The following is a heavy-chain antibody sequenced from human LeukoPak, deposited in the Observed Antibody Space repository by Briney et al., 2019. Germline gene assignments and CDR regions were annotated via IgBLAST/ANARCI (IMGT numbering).Heavy chain of an antibody. D-gene: IGHD6-19*01. CDR3: ARPRGYSSGWPPDY. J-gene: IGHJ4*02. Sequence: GGSLRLSCAASGFTFDDYGMSWVRQAPGKGLEWVSGINWNGGSTGYADSVKGRFTISRDNAKNSLYLQMNSLRAEDTALYYCARPRGYSSGWPPDYWGQGTLVTVSS. CDR2: INWNGGST. V-gene: IGHV3-20*04. CDR1: GFTFDDYG.